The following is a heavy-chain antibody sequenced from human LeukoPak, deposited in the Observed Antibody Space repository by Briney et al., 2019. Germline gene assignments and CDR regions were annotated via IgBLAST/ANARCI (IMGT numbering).Heavy chain of an antibody. Sequence: SETLSLTCAVYGESFSDYYWSWLRQPPGKGLEWIGETSHSGSTNYNPSLKSRVTISVDTSKKQFSLRLTSVTAADTAVYYCARAHTSSWYMDYWGQGTPVTVSS. CDR2: TSHSGST. D-gene: IGHD6-13*01. J-gene: IGHJ4*02. V-gene: IGHV4-34*01. CDR1: GESFSDYY. CDR3: ARAHTSSWYMDY.